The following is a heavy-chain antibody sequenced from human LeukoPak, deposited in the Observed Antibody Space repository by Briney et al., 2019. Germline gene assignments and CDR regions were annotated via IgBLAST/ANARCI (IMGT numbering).Heavy chain of an antibody. CDR1: GFIFSSYW. Sequence: GGSLRLSCAASGFIFSSYWMSWVRQAPGKGLEWVANIKEDGSEKYYVDSVKGRFTISRDNAKNSLYLQTNSLGAEDTAVYYCARRALRYCSSTSCPAQYYGVDVWGKGTTVAVSS. J-gene: IGHJ6*04. D-gene: IGHD2-2*01. CDR3: ARRALRYCSSTSCPAQYYGVDV. CDR2: IKEDGSEK. V-gene: IGHV3-7*03.